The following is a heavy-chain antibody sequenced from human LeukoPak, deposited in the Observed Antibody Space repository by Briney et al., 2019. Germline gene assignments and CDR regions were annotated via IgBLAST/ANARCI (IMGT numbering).Heavy chain of an antibody. CDR1: GYTFTAYF. CDR3: ARELTYGDFWSGYYKSFDY. V-gene: IGHV1-2*02. Sequence: ASVKVSCKASGYTFTAYFMHWVRQAPGQGLEWMGWINPNGGVTNFAQKFQGRVTMTTDTSTSTAYMELRSLRSDDTAVYYCARELTYGDFWSGYYKSFDYWGQGTLVTVSS. CDR2: INPNGGVT. J-gene: IGHJ4*02. D-gene: IGHD3-3*01.